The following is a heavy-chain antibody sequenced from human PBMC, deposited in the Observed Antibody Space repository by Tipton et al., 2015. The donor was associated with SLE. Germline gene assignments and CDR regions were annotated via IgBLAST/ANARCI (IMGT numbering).Heavy chain of an antibody. J-gene: IGHJ4*02. Sequence: LRLSCTVSGHSISSGHYWGWIRQPPGRGLEWIGSIYHSGRTYYNPSLKSRVTFSVDTSENQFSLRLNSVTAADTAVYYCARDTNWSYDSCFDCWGQGTLVTVSS. D-gene: IGHD3-3*01. V-gene: IGHV4-38-2*02. CDR1: GHSISSGHY. CDR3: ARDTNWSYDSCFDC. CDR2: IYHSGRT.